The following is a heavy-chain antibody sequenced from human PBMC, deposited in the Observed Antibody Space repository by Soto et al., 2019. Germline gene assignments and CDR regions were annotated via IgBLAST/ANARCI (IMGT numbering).Heavy chain of an antibody. D-gene: IGHD6-6*01. J-gene: IGHJ4*02. CDR1: GGTFSSYX. CDR3: AGLGEDSSSPFDY. V-gene: IGHV1-69*06. CDR2: IIPIFGTA. Sequence: QVQLVQSGAEVKKPGSSXXXXXXXSGGTFSSYXISXVRQAPGQGLEWMGGIIPIFGTANYAQKFQGRVTITADKSTSTAYMELSSLRSEDTAVYYCAGLGEDSSSPFDYWGQGTLVTVSS.